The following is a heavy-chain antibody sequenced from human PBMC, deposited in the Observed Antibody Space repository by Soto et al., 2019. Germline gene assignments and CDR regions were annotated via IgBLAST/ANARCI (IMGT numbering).Heavy chain of an antibody. CDR3: ARGAISMMGYFDL. Sequence: QLQLQESGSGLVKPSQTLSLTCAVSGGSINNGGYSWSWIRQPPGKGLEWIGYIYQSGSTYYNPSLKSRVTLSVDRSKNQFSLKLISVTAADTAVYYCARGAISMMGYFDLWGRGALVTVSS. CDR2: IYQSGST. J-gene: IGHJ2*01. D-gene: IGHD3-22*01. CDR1: GGSINNGGYS. V-gene: IGHV4-30-2*01.